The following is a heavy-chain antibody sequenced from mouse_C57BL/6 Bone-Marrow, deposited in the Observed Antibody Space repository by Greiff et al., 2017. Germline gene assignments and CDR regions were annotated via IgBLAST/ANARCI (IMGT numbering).Heavy chain of an antibody. CDR3: SSTSLSTTVVDY. V-gene: IGHV1-53*01. D-gene: IGHD1-1*01. CDR2: INPSTGGT. J-gene: IGHJ2*01. Sequence: QVQLQQPGPELVKPGASVKLSCKASGYTFTSYWMHWVKQRPGQGLEWIGYINPSTGGTNYNEKFKSKATLTVDKSSSTAYLQLSSLPSEDSAVDYWSSTSLSTTVVDYWGQGTTLTVSS. CDR1: GYTFTSYW.